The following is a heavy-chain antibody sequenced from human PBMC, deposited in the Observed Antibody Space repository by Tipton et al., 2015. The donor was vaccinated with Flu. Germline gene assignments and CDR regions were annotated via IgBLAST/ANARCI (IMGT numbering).Heavy chain of an antibody. J-gene: IGHJ3*02. V-gene: IGHV4-61*01. Sequence: CTVSGGSVSSGSYYWSWIRQPPGKGLEWIGYIYYSGSTNYNPSLKSRVTISVDTSKNQFSLKLSSVTAADTAVYYCARDRPARVSSGWYRAFDIWGQGTMVTVSS. CDR3: ARDRPARVSSGWYRAFDI. CDR1: GGSVSSGSYY. CDR2: IYYSGST. D-gene: IGHD6-19*01.